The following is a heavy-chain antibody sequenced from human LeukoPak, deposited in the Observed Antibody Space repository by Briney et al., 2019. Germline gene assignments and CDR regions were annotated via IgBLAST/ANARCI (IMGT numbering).Heavy chain of an antibody. CDR2: ISSSGSTI. D-gene: IGHD3-10*01. J-gene: IGHJ4*02. Sequence: GGSLRLSCAASGFTFSSYEMNWVRQAPGKGLEWVSYISSSGSTIYYADSVKGRFTISRDNAKNSLYLQMNSLRAEDTAVYYCARIPYGSGSYYDYWGQGTLVTVSS. CDR1: GFTFSSYE. CDR3: ARIPYGSGSYYDY. V-gene: IGHV3-48*03.